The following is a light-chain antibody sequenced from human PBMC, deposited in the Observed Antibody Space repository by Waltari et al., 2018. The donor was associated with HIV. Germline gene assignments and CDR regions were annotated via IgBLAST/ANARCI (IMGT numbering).Light chain of an antibody. Sequence: DIQMTQFPSFVSASVGDRVTISCRASHPLGSWLTWYQQKPGKAPELLIYATSNLGSRVPSRSSGSGSGTNFTLTINSLQTEDFATYFCQQANSFPWTFGQGTKLELK. CDR3: QQANSFPWT. CDR1: HPLGSW. J-gene: IGKJ1*01. V-gene: IGKV1-12*01. CDR2: ATS.